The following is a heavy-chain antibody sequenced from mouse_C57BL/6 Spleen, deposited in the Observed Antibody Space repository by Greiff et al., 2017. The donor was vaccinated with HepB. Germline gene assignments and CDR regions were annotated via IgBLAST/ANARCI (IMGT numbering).Heavy chain of an antibody. J-gene: IGHJ3*01. CDR3: ARSGGDGFAY. Sequence: VQLQQPGAELVKPGASVKLSCKASGYTFTSYWMQWVKQRPGQGLEWIGEIDPSDSYTNYNQKFKGKATLTVDTSSSTAYMQLSSLTSEDSAVYYGARSGGDGFAYWGQGTLVTVSA. CDR1: GYTFTSYW. CDR2: IDPSDSYT. V-gene: IGHV1-50*01.